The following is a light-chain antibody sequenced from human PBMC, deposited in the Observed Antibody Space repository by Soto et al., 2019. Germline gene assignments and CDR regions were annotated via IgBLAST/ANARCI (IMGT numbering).Light chain of an antibody. Sequence: DIQMTQSPSTLSASVGDRVTITCRASQRVSRWLAWYQQKPGKVPQLLIYDASSLESRVSSRFSGRGSGTQFTLTISSLQPDDFATYYCQQYSTYPWTFGQGTKVDIK. V-gene: IGKV1-5*01. J-gene: IGKJ1*01. CDR1: QRVSRW. CDR3: QQYSTYPWT. CDR2: DAS.